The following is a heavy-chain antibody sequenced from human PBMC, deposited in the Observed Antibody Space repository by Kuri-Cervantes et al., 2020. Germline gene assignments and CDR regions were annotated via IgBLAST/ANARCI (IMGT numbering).Heavy chain of an antibody. V-gene: IGHV3-11*01. CDR1: GFTFSDYY. D-gene: IGHD3-10*01. J-gene: IGHJ5*02. CDR3: AREGMLWFGEQGWFDP. CDR2: ISSSGSTI. Sequence: GESLKISCAASGFTFSDYYMRWIRQAPGKGLEWVSYISSSGSTIYYADSVKGRFTISRDNAKNSLYLQMNSLRAEDTAVYYCAREGMLWFGEQGWFDPWGQGTLVTVSS.